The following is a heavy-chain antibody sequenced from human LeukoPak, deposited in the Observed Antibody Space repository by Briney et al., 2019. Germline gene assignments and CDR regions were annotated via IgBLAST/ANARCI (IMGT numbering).Heavy chain of an antibody. Sequence: GGSLRLSCAASGFTFSSYWMHWVRQAPGKGLVWVSRINIDGSSTSYEDSVKGRFTISRDNAKNTLYLQMNSLRAEDTAVYYCARAPRDYGDYGADYWGQGTLVTVSS. CDR3: ARAPRDYGDYGADY. CDR1: GFTFSSYW. J-gene: IGHJ4*02. CDR2: INIDGSST. V-gene: IGHV3-74*01. D-gene: IGHD4-17*01.